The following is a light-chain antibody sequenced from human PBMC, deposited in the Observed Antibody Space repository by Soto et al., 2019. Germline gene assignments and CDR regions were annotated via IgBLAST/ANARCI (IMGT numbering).Light chain of an antibody. V-gene: IGLV2-14*01. J-gene: IGLJ3*02. CDR3: SSYTSSSSLV. CDR2: YVS. Sequence: QSALTQSASVSGSPGQSITISCTGTSIGVGGYNYVSWHQQHPGKAPKLIIYYVSNRPSGVHTRFSGSKSGNTASLTSSGRQAEEEADYSCSSYTSSSSLVFGGGTKVTVL. CDR1: SIGVGGYNY.